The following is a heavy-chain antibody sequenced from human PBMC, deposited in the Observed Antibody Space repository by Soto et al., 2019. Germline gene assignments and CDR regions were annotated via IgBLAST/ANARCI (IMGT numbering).Heavy chain of an antibody. D-gene: IGHD3-10*01. CDR1: GGSISSGGYY. CDR2: IYYSGST. J-gene: IGHJ4*02. CDR3: ARGITMVRGVTNPFDY. V-gene: IGHV4-31*03. Sequence: PSETLSLTCTVSGGSISSGGYYWSWIRQHPGKGLEWIGYIYYSGSTYYNPSLKSRVTISVDTSKNQFSLKLSSVTAADTAVYYCARGITMVRGVTNPFDYWGQGTLVTVS.